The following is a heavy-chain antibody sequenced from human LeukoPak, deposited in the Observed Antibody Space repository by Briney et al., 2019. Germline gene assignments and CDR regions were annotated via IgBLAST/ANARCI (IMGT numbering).Heavy chain of an antibody. CDR3: ASQFRAGQLRIFDY. V-gene: IGHV4-4*07. D-gene: IGHD1-7*01. Sequence: PSETLSLTCTVSGGSISSYYWSWIRQPAGKGLEWIGRIYTSGSTNYSPSLKSRVTISVDTSKNQFSLKLSSVTAADTAVYYCASQFRAGQLRIFDYWGQGTLVTVSS. J-gene: IGHJ4*02. CDR2: IYTSGST. CDR1: GGSISSYY.